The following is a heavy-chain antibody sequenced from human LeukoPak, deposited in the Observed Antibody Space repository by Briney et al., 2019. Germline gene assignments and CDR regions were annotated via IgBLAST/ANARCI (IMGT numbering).Heavy chain of an antibody. CDR3: ARGIVVVPAAAIFDY. CDR2: ISAYNGNA. J-gene: IGHJ4*02. CDR1: GHTFTSYG. D-gene: IGHD2-2*01. Sequence: ASVKVSCKASGHTFTSYGISWVRQAPGQGLEWMGWISAYNGNANYAQKLQGRVTMTTDTSTSTAYMELRSLRSDDTAVYYCARGIVVVPAAAIFDYWGQGTLVTVSS. V-gene: IGHV1-18*01.